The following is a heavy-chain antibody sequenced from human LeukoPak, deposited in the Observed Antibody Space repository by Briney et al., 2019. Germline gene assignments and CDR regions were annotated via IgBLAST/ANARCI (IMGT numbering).Heavy chain of an antibody. J-gene: IGHJ6*04. Sequence: GGSLRLSCAASGFTFSSYAMSWVRQAPGKGLEWVSAISGSGGYTYYADSVKGRFTISRDNSKNTLYLQMNSLRAEDTAVYYCAKDLEDIVVVVAATLTNYYYYGMDVWGKGTTVTVSS. CDR2: ISGSGGYT. CDR3: AKDLEDIVVVVAATLTNYYYYGMDV. CDR1: GFTFSSYA. D-gene: IGHD2-15*01. V-gene: IGHV3-23*01.